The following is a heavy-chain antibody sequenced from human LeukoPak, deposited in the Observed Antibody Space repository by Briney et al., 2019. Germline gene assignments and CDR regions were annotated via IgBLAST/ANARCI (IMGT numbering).Heavy chain of an antibody. Sequence: PSETLSLTCTVSGVSISSSSYYWGWIRQPPGKGLEWIGSIYYSGSTYYNPSLKGRFTISVDTSKNQYSLKLSSVTAADTAVYYCAREEGQQWLVNYWGQGTLVTVSS. V-gene: IGHV4-39*02. CDR1: GVSISSSSYY. CDR2: IYYSGST. CDR3: AREEGQQWLVNY. D-gene: IGHD6-19*01. J-gene: IGHJ4*02.